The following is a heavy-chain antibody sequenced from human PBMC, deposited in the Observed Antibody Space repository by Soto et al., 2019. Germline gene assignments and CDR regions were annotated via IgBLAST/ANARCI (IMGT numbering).Heavy chain of an antibody. J-gene: IGHJ4*02. CDR2: INHSGST. CDR1: GGSFSGYY. V-gene: IGHV4-34*01. D-gene: IGHD5-12*01. Sequence: PSETLSLTCAVYGGSFSGYYWSWIRQPPGKGLEWIGEINHSGSTNYNPSLKSRVTISVDTSKNQFSLKLSSVTAADTAVYYCARAYSGYDFSYFDYWGQGTLVTVSS. CDR3: ARAYSGYDFSYFDY.